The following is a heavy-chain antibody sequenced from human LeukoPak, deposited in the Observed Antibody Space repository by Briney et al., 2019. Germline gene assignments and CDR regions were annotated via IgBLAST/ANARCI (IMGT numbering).Heavy chain of an antibody. J-gene: IGHJ5*02. CDR2: INPNSGGT. V-gene: IGHV1-2*02. CDR1: GYTFTGYY. D-gene: IGHD2-21*01. CDR3: ARGRIASNNWFDP. Sequence: ASVKVSCKASGYTFTGYYMHWVRQAPGQGLEWMGWINPNSGGTNCAQKFQGRVTMTRDTSISTAYMELSRLRSDDTAVYYCARGRIASNNWFDPWGQGTLVTVSS.